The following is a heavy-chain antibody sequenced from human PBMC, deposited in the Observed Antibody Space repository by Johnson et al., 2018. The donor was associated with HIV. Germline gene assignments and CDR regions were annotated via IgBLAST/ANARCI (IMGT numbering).Heavy chain of an antibody. CDR1: GFTFNSYA. CDR3: AKDREWLVPTPLDAFDI. Sequence: QVQLVESGGGVVQPGRSLRLSCAASGFTFNSYALHWVRQAPGKGLEWVAIISYDGSNKYYADSVKGRFTISRDNSKNTLYLQMNSLRGEDTAVYYCAKDREWLVPTPLDAFDIWGQGTMVTVSS. CDR2: ISYDGSNK. D-gene: IGHD6-19*01. V-gene: IGHV3-30*04. J-gene: IGHJ3*02.